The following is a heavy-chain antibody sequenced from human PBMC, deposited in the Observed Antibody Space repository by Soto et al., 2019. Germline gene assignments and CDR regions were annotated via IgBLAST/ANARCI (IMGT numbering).Heavy chain of an antibody. CDR1: GGSFSGYY. CDR2: IYYSGST. V-gene: IGHV4-34*01. CDR3: ARVGNEYYYDSSGYYYYFDY. D-gene: IGHD3-22*01. Sequence: SETLSLTCAVYGGSFSGYYWTWIRQPPGTGLEWIGEIYYSGSTNYNPSLKSRVTISVDTSKNQFSLKLSSVTAADTAVYYCARVGNEYYYDSSGYYYYFDYWGQGTLVNVS. J-gene: IGHJ4*02.